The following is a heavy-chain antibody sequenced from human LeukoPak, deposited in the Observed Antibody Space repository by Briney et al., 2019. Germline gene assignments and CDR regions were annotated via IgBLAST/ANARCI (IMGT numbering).Heavy chain of an antibody. J-gene: IGHJ3*02. CDR3: TRGVGVTIFGVGGQAFDI. Sequence: ASVKVSCKASGYTFTSYYMHWVRQAPGQGLGWMGIINPSGGTTRYAQKFQSRVTMTRDTSTSTLYMELSSLRSEDTPVYYCTRGVGVTIFGVGGQAFDIWGQGTMVTVSS. CDR2: INPSGGTT. CDR1: GYTFTSYY. V-gene: IGHV1-46*03. D-gene: IGHD3-3*01.